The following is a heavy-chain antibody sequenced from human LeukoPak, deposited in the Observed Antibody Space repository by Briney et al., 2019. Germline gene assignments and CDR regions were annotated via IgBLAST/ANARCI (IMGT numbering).Heavy chain of an antibody. J-gene: IGHJ5*02. Sequence: ATVKVSCKASGYTFTTFDINWVRQAAGQGLEWMGWMNPNTGNTGYAQQFQGRVTMTRDTSISTAYMELDSLRSEDTAVYYCARAPSGGATDWFDPWGQGTLVTVSS. D-gene: IGHD1-26*01. V-gene: IGHV1-8*01. CDR3: ARAPSGGATDWFDP. CDR1: GYTFTTFD. CDR2: MNPNTGNT.